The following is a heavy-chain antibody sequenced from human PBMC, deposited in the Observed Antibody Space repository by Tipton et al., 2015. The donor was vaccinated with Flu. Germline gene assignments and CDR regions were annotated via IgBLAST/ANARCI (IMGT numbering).Heavy chain of an antibody. CDR1: GFSFSIHG. J-gene: IGHJ4*02. V-gene: IGHV3-21*01. Sequence: GSLRLSCSASGFSFSIHGMNWVRQAPGKGLEWVSRVSSSSSYIYYADSVKGRFTIPRDNAKNSLYLEMNSLRAEDTAVYYCARDRADAAPDYWGRERWSPTPQ. CDR3: ARDRADAAPDY. D-gene: IGHD2-15*01. CDR2: VSSSSSYI.